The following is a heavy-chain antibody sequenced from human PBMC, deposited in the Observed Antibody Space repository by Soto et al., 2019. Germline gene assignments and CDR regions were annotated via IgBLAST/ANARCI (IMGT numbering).Heavy chain of an antibody. CDR2: IYHSGST. CDR3: ARLLRHNYYGMDV. J-gene: IGHJ6*02. V-gene: IGHV4-30-2*01. D-gene: IGHD2-15*01. Sequence: SETLSLTCAVSGGSISSGGYSWSWIRQPPGKGLEWIGYIYHSGSTYYNPSLKSRVTISVDRSKNQFSLKLSSVTAADTAVYYCARLLRHNYYGMDVWGQGTTVTVSS. CDR1: GGSISSGGYS.